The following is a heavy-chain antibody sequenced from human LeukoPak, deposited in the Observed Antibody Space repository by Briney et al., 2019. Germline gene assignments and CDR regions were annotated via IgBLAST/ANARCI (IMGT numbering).Heavy chain of an antibody. CDR1: GGSISSSNW. CDR2: IYHSGST. CDR3: AREGVMVRGVTHFDY. Sequence: PSETLSLTCAVSGGSISSSNWWSWVRQPPGKGLELIGEIYHSGSTNYNPSLKSRVTISVDKSKNQFSLKLSSVTAADTAVYYCAREGVMVRGVTHFDYWGQGTLVTVSS. J-gene: IGHJ4*02. V-gene: IGHV4-4*02. D-gene: IGHD3-10*01.